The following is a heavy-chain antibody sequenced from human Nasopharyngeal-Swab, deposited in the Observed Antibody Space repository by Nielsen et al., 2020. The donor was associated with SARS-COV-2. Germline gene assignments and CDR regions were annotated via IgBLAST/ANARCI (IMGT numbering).Heavy chain of an antibody. D-gene: IGHD6-19*01. J-gene: IGHJ6*02. CDR1: GYTFTELS. Sequence: ASVKVSCKVSGYTFTELSMHWVRQAPGKGLEWMGGFDPEEGETIYAQKFQGRVTMTEDTSTDTAYMELSGLRSEDTAVYYCARESKKVAGLPNYYYYGMDVWGQGTTVTVSS. CDR2: FDPEEGET. CDR3: ARESKKVAGLPNYYYYGMDV. V-gene: IGHV1-24*01.